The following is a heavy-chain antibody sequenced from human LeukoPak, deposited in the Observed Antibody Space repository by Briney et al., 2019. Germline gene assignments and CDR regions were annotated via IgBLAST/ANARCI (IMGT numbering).Heavy chain of an antibody. CDR3: ARMRRDYYYYYMDV. CDR2: INPNSGGT. Sequence: ASVKVSCKASGYTFTGYYMHWVRQAPGQGLEWMGWINPNSGGTNYAQKFQGRVTMTRDTSISTAYMELSRLRSDDTAVYYCARMRRDYYYYYMDVWGKGTTITVSS. CDR1: GYTFTGYY. J-gene: IGHJ6*03. V-gene: IGHV1-2*02.